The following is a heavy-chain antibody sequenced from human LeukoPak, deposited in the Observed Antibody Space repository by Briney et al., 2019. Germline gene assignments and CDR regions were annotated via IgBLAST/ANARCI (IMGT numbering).Heavy chain of an antibody. V-gene: IGHV4-39*01. J-gene: IGHJ4*02. CDR1: GGSISSSSYY. D-gene: IGHD6-13*01. CDR3: ARPEKYSSSWYVDY. CDR2: IYYSGST. Sequence: PSETLSLTCTVSGGSISSSSYYWGWIRQPPGKGLEWIGSIYYSGSTYYNPSLKSRVTISVDTSKNQFSLKLSSVTAADTAVYYCARPEKYSSSWYVDYWGQGTLVTVSS.